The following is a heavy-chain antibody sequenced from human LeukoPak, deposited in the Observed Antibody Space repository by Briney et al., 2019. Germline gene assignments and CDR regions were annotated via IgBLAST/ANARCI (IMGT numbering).Heavy chain of an antibody. CDR2: ITGSGGHT. CDR3: AELGITMIGGV. CDR1: GFTFSTYG. V-gene: IGHV3-23*01. J-gene: IGHJ6*04. Sequence: GGSLRLSCAASGFTFSTYGMSWVRQAPGKGLEWVSVITGSGGHTVYADSVKGRFTISRDNSKNTLYLQMNSLRAEDTAVYYCAELGITMIGGVWGKGTTVTISS. D-gene: IGHD3-10*02.